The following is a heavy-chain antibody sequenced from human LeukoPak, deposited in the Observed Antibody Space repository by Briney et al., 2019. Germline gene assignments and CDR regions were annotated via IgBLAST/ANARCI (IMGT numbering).Heavy chain of an antibody. Sequence: ASVKVSCKVSGYTLTELSMHWVRQAPGKGHGRMGGFDPEDGETIYAQKFQGRVTMTDDTSTDTAYMELSSLRSEVRAVYYCATGPIVVVTTGWCDPGGQGTLVSVSS. V-gene: IGHV1-24*01. CDR1: GYTLTELS. J-gene: IGHJ5*02. D-gene: IGHD3-22*01. CDR3: ATGPIVVVTTGWCDP. CDR2: FDPEDGET.